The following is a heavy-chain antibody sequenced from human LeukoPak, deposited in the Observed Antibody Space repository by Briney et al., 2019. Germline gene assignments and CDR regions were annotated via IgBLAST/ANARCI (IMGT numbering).Heavy chain of an antibody. CDR3: ARDRRYSSSWFSLGFGY. J-gene: IGHJ4*02. CDR2: INPNSGGT. CDR1: GYTFTGYY. D-gene: IGHD6-13*01. V-gene: IGHV1-2*02. Sequence: ASVKVSCKASGYTFTGYYMHWVRQAPGQGLEWMGWINPNSGGTNYAQKFQGRVTMTRDTSISTAYMELSRLRSDDTAVYYCARDRRYSSSWFSLGFGYWGQGTLVTVSS.